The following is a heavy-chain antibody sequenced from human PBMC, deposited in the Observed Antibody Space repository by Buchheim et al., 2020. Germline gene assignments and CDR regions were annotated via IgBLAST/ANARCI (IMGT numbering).Heavy chain of an antibody. CDR1: GFTFSSYN. D-gene: IGHD3-10*01. Sequence: EVQLVASGGALVQPGGSLRLSCAASGFTFSSYNMNWVRQAPGKGLEWVSYISSSSRTIYYADSVKGRFTISRENAKNSLYLQMNSLRDEDTAVYYCARETMVRGVDRMFYFDYWGQGTL. CDR3: ARETMVRGVDRMFYFDY. J-gene: IGHJ4*02. CDR2: ISSSSRTI. V-gene: IGHV3-48*02.